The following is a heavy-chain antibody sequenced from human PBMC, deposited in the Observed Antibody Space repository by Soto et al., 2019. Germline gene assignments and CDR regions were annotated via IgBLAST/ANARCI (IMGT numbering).Heavy chain of an antibody. D-gene: IGHD5-18*01. J-gene: IGHJ4*02. CDR2: IIPIFGTA. Sequence: ASVKVSCKASGGTFSSYAISWVRQAPGQGLEWMGGIIPIFGTANYAQKFQGRVTITADESTSTAYMELSSLRSEDTAVYYCARDREQLWLLGYWGQGTLVTVSS. CDR1: GGTFSSYA. CDR3: ARDREQLWLLGY. V-gene: IGHV1-69*13.